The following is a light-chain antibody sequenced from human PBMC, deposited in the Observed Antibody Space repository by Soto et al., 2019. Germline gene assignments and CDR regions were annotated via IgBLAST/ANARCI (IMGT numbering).Light chain of an antibody. J-gene: IGLJ2*01. CDR3: SSYAGSNNFGV. V-gene: IGLV2-8*01. Sequence: ALTQPPSASGSPGQSVTISCTGTSSDVGGYNYVSWYQQHPGKAPKLMIYEVNKRPSGVPDRFSGSKSGNTASLTVSGLQAEDEADYYCSSYAGSNNFGVFGGGTKLTVL. CDR1: SSDVGGYNY. CDR2: EVN.